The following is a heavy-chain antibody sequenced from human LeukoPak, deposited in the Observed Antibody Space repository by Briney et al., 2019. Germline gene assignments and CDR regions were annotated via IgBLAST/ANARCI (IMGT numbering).Heavy chain of an antibody. CDR1: GYTLTELS. V-gene: IGHV1-24*01. D-gene: IGHD3-9*01. CDR3: LLRYFDWLLSGPHYFDY. CDR2: FDPEDGET. Sequence: ASVKVSCKVSGYTLTELSMHWVRQAPGKGNGWEGGFDPEDGETIYAQKFQGRVTMTEDTSTDTAYMELSSLRSEDTAVYYCLLRYFDWLLSGPHYFDYWGQGTLVTVSS. J-gene: IGHJ4*02.